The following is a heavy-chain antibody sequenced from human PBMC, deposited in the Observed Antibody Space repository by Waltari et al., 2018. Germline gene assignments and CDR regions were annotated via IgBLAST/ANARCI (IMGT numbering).Heavy chain of an antibody. V-gene: IGHV4-59*11. Sequence: QVQLQESGPGLVKPSETLSLTCPVSGGSISSHYLCWIRQPPGKGLEWIGYIYYSGSTNYNPSLKSRVTISVDTSKNQFSLKLSSVTAADTAVYYCASAPDYDYIWGSPFDYWGQGTLVTVSS. CDR1: GGSISSHY. D-gene: IGHD3-16*01. CDR2: IYYSGST. J-gene: IGHJ4*02. CDR3: ASAPDYDYIWGSPFDY.